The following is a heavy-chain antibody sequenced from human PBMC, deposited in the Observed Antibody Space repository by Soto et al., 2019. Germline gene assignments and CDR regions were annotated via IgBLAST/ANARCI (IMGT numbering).Heavy chain of an antibody. CDR2: IIPIFGIK. Sequence: TWVRQAPGQGLEWIGGIIPIFGIKNVAQRFQGRVTMTRDTSISTAYMELSRLRSDDTAVYYCARDTGTIAAAGTFNHWRHGTLLTVSS. V-gene: IGHV1-69*17. CDR3: ARDTGTIAAAGTFNH. D-gene: IGHD6-13*01. J-gene: IGHJ4*01.